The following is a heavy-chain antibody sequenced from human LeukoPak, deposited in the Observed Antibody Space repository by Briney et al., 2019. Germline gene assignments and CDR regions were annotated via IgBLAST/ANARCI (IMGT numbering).Heavy chain of an antibody. J-gene: IGHJ3*02. Sequence: GESLKISCKGSGYSFTSYWIGGVRQMPGKGLEWRGIIYPGDSDTRYSPSFQGQVTISADKSISTAYLQWRSLKASDTAMYYCARLGISGSGSYSDHAFDIWGQGTMVTVSS. CDR1: GYSFTSYW. V-gene: IGHV5-51*01. CDR2: IYPGDSDT. CDR3: ARLGISGSGSYSDHAFDI. D-gene: IGHD1-26*01.